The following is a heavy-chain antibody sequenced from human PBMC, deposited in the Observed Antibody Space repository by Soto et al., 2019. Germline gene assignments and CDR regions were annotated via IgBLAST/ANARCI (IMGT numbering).Heavy chain of an antibody. CDR3: ARMAEGSNYYYHLDV. CDR1: GGSISSFS. V-gene: IGHV4-59*01. CDR2: IHYSGNT. Sequence: PSETLSLTCTLSGGSISSFSCTWIRQPPGEGLEWMGYIHYSGNTKYNPSLKSRATILVDTSKNQFSLKLSSVTAADTAVYYCARMAEGSNYYYHLDVWGQGTTVTVSS. D-gene: IGHD3-22*01. J-gene: IGHJ6*02.